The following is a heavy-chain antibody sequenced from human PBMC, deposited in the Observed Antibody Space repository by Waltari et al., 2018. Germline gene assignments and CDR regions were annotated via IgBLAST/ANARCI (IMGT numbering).Heavy chain of an antibody. CDR3: AREGHGCSGGSCYDYYMDV. Sequence: QVQLQESGPGLVKPSETLSLTCTVSGYSISSGYYWGWIRQPPGKGLEWLGSIYHRGSTYYNPSLKSRVTISVDTSKNQFSLKLSSVTAADTAVYYCAREGHGCSGGSCYDYYMDVWGKGTTVTVSS. CDR2: IYHRGST. D-gene: IGHD2-15*01. J-gene: IGHJ6*03. V-gene: IGHV4-38-2*02. CDR1: GYSISSGYY.